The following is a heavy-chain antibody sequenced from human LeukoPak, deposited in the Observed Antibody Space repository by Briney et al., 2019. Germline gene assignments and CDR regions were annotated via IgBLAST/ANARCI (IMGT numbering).Heavy chain of an antibody. V-gene: IGHV1-69*13. CDR3: TRGYAIGSRIQDSDF. CDR1: GGTFSSYA. Sequence: ASVKVSCKTSGGTFSSYAISWGRQAPGQGLEWMGGFVPLFATTTYAQKFQGRVTITADESSRTAYMDLSSLRSEDTAVYYCTRGYAIGSRIQDSDFWGQGTLVTVSS. J-gene: IGHJ4*02. D-gene: IGHD2-8*01. CDR2: FVPLFATT.